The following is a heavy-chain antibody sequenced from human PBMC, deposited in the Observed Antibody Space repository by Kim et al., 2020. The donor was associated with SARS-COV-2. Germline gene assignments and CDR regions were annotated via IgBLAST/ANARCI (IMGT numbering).Heavy chain of an antibody. CDR3: ASKWIHLCHYFDY. CDR2: IYYSGST. D-gene: IGHD5-18*01. J-gene: IGHJ4*02. CDR1: GGSISSSSYY. V-gene: IGHV4-39*01. Sequence: SETLSLTCTVSGGSISSSSYYWGWIRQHPGKGLEWIGCIYYSGSTYYNPSLKSRVTISVDTSKNQFSLKLSSVTAADTAVYYCASKWIHLCHYFDYWGQG.